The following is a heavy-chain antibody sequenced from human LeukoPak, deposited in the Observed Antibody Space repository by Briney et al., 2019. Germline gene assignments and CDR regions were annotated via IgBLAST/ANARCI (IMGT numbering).Heavy chain of an antibody. CDR1: GGSISSYY. CDR3: ARGLTMAVAGRGEFHY. CDR2: IYYSGST. D-gene: IGHD6-13*01. V-gene: IGHV4-59*01. J-gene: IGHJ4*02. Sequence: PSETLSLTCIVSGGSISSYYWSWIRQPPGKGLEWIGYIYYSGSTNYNPSLKSRVTISVDTSKNQFSLKLSSVTAADTAVYYCARGLTMAVAGRGEFHYWGQGTLVTVSS.